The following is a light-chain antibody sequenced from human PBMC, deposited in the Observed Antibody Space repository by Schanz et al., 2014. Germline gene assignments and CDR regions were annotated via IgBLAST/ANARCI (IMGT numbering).Light chain of an antibody. J-gene: IGKJ5*01. CDR3: QQRISWPPG. CDR2: GAS. Sequence: EIVLTQSPATLSVSPGERATLSCRASQSVSSNLAWYQQKPGQATRLLIYGASNRAAGIPARFSGSGSGTEFTLTISSLQSEDFAVYYCQQRISWPPGFGQGTRLEIK. CDR1: QSVSSN. V-gene: IGKV3-15*01.